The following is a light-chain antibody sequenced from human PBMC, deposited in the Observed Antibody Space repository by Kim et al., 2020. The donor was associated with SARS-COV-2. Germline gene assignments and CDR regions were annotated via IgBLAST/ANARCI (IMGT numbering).Light chain of an antibody. CDR1: QSVSNNY. CDR3: QQYDSSPFT. J-gene: IGKJ3*01. Sequence: SPGERATPSCRASQSVSNNYLAWYQQKPGQAPRLLVYGASSRATGIPDRFSGSGSGTDFTLTISRLEPEDFAVFYCQQYDSSPFTFGPGTKVDIK. V-gene: IGKV3-20*01. CDR2: GAS.